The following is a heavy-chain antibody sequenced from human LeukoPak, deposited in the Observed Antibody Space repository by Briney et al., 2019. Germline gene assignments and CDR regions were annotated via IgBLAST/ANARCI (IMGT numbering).Heavy chain of an antibody. J-gene: IGHJ6*03. CDR2: IYHSGST. D-gene: IGHD2/OR15-2a*01. CDR1: GYSISSGYY. CDR3: ARRTQLSIYYYMDV. Sequence: SETLSLTCTVSGYSISSGYYWGWIRPPPGKGLEWIGSIYHSGSTYYNPSLKSRVTISVDTSKNQFSLKLSSVTAADTAVYYCARRTQLSIYYYMDVWGKGTTVTVSS. V-gene: IGHV4-38-2*02.